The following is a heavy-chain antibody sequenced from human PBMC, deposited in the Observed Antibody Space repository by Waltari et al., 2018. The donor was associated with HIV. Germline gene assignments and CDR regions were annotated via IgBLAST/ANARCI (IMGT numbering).Heavy chain of an antibody. CDR3: ARDGVGDAAFDY. D-gene: IGHD1-26*01. CDR1: GYNLTRYY. CDR2: INPNSGNT. Sequence: QVQLRQSGPEVRKPAASVKVACRASGYNLTRYYMHWVRQAPGQGLEWMGWINPNSGNTHFAQKFKGRVTMTRVTSIRTVYLEMRRLKSDDTAIYYCARDGVGDAAFDYWGQGTLVTVS. J-gene: IGHJ4*02. V-gene: IGHV1-2*02.